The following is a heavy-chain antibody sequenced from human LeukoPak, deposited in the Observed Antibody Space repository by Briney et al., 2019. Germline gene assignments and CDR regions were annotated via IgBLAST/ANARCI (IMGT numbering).Heavy chain of an antibody. CDR2: ISGSGGST. Sequence: PGGSLRLSCAASGFTFSSYAMSWVRQAPGKGLEWASAISGSGGSTYYADSVKGRFTISRDNSKNTLYLQMNSLRAEDTAVYYCAKTPLAYYDSSGYYIYWGQGTLVTVSS. CDR3: AKTPLAYYDSSGYYIY. V-gene: IGHV3-23*01. D-gene: IGHD3-22*01. CDR1: GFTFSSYA. J-gene: IGHJ4*02.